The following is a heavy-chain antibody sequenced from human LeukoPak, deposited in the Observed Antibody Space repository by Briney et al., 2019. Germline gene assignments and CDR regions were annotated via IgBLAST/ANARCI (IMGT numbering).Heavy chain of an antibody. J-gene: IGHJ6*03. V-gene: IGHV3-7*04. D-gene: IGHD3-10*01. Sequence: GGSLRLSCAASGFTFSRYWMSWVRQAPGKGLEWVANIKLDGSEKYYVDSVKGRFTISRDNAKNSLYLQMNSLRAEDTAVYYCARGYYGSGSYYKGYYYYMDVWGKGTTVTISS. CDR1: GFTFSRYW. CDR3: ARGYYGSGSYYKGYYYYMDV. CDR2: IKLDGSEK.